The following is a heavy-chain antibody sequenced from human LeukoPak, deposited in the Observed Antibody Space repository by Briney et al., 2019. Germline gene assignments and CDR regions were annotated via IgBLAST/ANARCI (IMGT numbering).Heavy chain of an antibody. V-gene: IGHV4-4*07. CDR2: IYSSGSH. J-gene: IGHJ4*02. D-gene: IGHD3-10*01. Sequence: PSETLSLTCTVSGGSISSYYGSWLRHPPGKGVVWIGRIYSSGSHNYTPSLKSRVPMSVDTSEKQFSLKLTSVTAADTAVYYCARGVYGSGDYWGQGTLVTVSS. CDR1: GGSISSYY. CDR3: ARGVYGSGDY.